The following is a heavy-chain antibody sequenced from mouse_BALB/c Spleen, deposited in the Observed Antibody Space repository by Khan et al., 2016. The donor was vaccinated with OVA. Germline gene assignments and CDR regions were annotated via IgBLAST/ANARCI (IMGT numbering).Heavy chain of an antibody. CDR3: ARKGDYYGSRGFAY. D-gene: IGHD1-1*01. V-gene: IGHV1-63*02. CDR2: IYPGGGYT. Sequence: VQLQQSGAELIRPGTSVKMSCKAGGYTFTKYWIGWVKQRPGHGLEWIGDIYPGGGYTNYNEKFKGKATLTADTSSSTAYMQLSSLTSEASAIYYCARKGDYYGSRGFAYWGEGTTLTAAS. CDR1: GYTFTKYW. J-gene: IGHJ2*01.